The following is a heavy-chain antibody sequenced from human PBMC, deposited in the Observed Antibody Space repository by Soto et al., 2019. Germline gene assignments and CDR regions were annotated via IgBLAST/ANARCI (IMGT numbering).Heavy chain of an antibody. CDR1: GYTFSNYG. Sequence: ASVKVSCKTSGYTFSNYGITWVRQAPGQPLEWLGWISLYSDGTNYAQKFQGRVSMTTDTSTTTAYMELRSLRAEDTAVYYCAPGQWSYTWFDPWGQGTLVTVSS. CDR3: APGQWSYTWFDP. J-gene: IGHJ5*02. D-gene: IGHD6-19*01. V-gene: IGHV1-18*01. CDR2: ISLYSDGT.